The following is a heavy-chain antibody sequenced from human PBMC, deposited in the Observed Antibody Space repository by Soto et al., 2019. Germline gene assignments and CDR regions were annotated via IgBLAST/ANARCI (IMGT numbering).Heavy chain of an antibody. V-gene: IGHV1-69*13. CDR2: IIPIFGTA. CDR3: ARVGYSSSWYGYYYYGMDV. D-gene: IGHD6-13*01. CDR1: GGTFSSYA. J-gene: IGHJ6*02. Sequence: VASVKVSCKASGGTFSSYAISWVRQAPGQGLEWMGGIIPIFGTANYAQKFQGRVTITADESTSTAYMELSSLRSEDTAVYYCARVGYSSSWYGYYYYGMDVWGQGTTVTVSS.